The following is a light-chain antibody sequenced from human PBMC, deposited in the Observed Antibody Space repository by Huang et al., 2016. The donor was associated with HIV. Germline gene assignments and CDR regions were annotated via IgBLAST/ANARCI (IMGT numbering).Light chain of an antibody. CDR3: QQYDNLPFT. J-gene: IGKJ3*01. V-gene: IGKV1-33*01. Sequence: DIQMTQSPSSLSTSVGDRITITCQASRDISNYLNWYQQKPGKAPKLLIYDASNLETGVPSRFGGSGSGTDFTFTITSLQPEDVATYYCQQYDNLPFTFGPGTIVDIK. CDR1: RDISNY. CDR2: DAS.